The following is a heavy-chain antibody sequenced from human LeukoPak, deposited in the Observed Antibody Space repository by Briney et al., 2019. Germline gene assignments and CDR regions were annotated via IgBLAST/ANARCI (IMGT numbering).Heavy chain of an antibody. J-gene: IGHJ6*03. V-gene: IGHV3-15*01. CDR2: IKSKTDGGTT. Sequence: GGSLRLSCAASGFTFSNAWMSWVRQAPGKGLEWVGRIKSKTDGGTTDYAAPVKGRFTISRDDSKNTLYLQMNSLKTEDTAVYYCTRDYYGSGATMDVWGKGTTVTVSS. D-gene: IGHD3-10*01. CDR3: TRDYYGSGATMDV. CDR1: GFTFSNAW.